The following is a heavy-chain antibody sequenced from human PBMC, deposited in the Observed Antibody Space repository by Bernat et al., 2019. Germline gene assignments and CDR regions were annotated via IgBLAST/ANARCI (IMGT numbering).Heavy chain of an antibody. V-gene: IGHV1-69*01. Sequence: QVQLVQSGAEVKKPGASVKVSCKASGYTFSGYAISWVRQAPGQGLEWMGGIIPIFGTANYAQKFQGRVTITADESTSTAYMELSSLRYEDTAVYYCARGARLLWFRELSGVWFDPWGQGTLVTVSS. J-gene: IGHJ5*02. D-gene: IGHD3-10*01. CDR3: ARGARLLWFRELSGVWFDP. CDR1: GYTFSGYA. CDR2: IIPIFGTA.